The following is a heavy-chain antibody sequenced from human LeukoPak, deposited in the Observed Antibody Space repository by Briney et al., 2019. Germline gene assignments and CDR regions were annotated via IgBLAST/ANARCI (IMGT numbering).Heavy chain of an antibody. CDR1: GGSISSYY. CDR3: ARHVRSSSPSD. V-gene: IGHV4-59*08. CDR2: IYYSGST. J-gene: IGHJ4*02. D-gene: IGHD6-6*01. Sequence: SETLSLTCTVSGGSISSYYWSWIRQPPGKGLEWIGYIYYSGSTNYNPSLKSRVTISVDTSKNQFSLKLSSVTAADTAVYYCARHVRSSSPSDWGQGTLVTVSS.